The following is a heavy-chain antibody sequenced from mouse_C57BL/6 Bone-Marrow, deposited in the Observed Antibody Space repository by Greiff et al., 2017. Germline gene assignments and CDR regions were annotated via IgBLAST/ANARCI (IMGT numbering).Heavy chain of an antibody. D-gene: IGHD2-2*01. CDR1: GYTFTDYY. J-gene: IGHJ3*01. CDR3: AARFYYGYGWFAY. Sequence: QVQLQQSGPELVKPGASVKISCKASGYTFTDYYINWVKQRPGQGLEWIGWIFPGSGSTYYNEKFKGRATLTVDKSARTAYMLLSSLTSEDSAVYCCAARFYYGYGWFAYWGQGTLVTVSA. CDR2: IFPGSGST. V-gene: IGHV1-75*01.